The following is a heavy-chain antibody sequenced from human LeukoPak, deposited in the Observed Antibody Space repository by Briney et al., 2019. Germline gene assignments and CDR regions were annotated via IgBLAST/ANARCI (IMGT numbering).Heavy chain of an antibody. Sequence: PGGSLRLSCAASGFTFSSYAMSCVRQAPGKGLECFSAISGSGGSTYYADSVKGRFTISRNNSKNTLYLQMNSLRAEDTAVYYCAKDPVAGLYYFDYWGQGTLVTVSS. CDR1: GFTFSSYA. CDR3: AKDPVAGLYYFDY. D-gene: IGHD6-19*01. J-gene: IGHJ4*02. V-gene: IGHV3-23*01. CDR2: ISGSGGST.